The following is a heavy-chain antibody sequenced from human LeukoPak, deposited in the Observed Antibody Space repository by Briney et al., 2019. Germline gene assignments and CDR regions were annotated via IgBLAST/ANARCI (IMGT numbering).Heavy chain of an antibody. CDR1: GYTFTSYA. J-gene: IGHJ4*02. CDR2: ISAYNGDT. D-gene: IGHD3-9*01. CDR3: ARDQRGTYYDILTGYDY. Sequence: ASVKVSCKASGYTFTSYAITWVRQAPGQGLEWMGWISAYNGDTNYAQKVQGRVTMTTDTSTSIAYMDLRSLRSDDTAVYYCARDQRGTYYDILTGYDYWGQGTLVTVSS. V-gene: IGHV1-18*01.